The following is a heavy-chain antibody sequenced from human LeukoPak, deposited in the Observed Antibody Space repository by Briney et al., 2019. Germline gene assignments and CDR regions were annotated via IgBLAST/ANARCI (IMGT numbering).Heavy chain of an antibody. CDR3: ARQVLRNNWFDP. D-gene: IGHD4/OR15-4a*01. CDR1: GGSISSSSYY. J-gene: IGHJ5*02. CDR2: IYYSGST. V-gene: IGHV4-39*01. Sequence: PSETLSLTCTVSGGSISSSSYYWGWIRQPPGKGLEWIGSIYYSGSTYYNPSLKSRVTISVDTSKNQFSLKLSSVTAADTAVYYCARQVLRNNWFDPWGQGTLVTLSS.